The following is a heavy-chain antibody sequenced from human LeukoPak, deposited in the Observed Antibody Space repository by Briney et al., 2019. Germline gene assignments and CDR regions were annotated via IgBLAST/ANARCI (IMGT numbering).Heavy chain of an antibody. Sequence: GASVKVSCKASGYTFANYGISWVRQAPGQGLEWMGWINTYNGNTNYAQILQGRVTMTTDTSTNTAYMELKSLRSDDTAVYYCARDLRPDYRGLVLIDYWGQGTLVTVSS. V-gene: IGHV1-18*01. CDR3: ARDLRPDYRGLVLIDY. CDR2: INTYNGNT. J-gene: IGHJ4*02. D-gene: IGHD5-12*01. CDR1: GYTFANYG.